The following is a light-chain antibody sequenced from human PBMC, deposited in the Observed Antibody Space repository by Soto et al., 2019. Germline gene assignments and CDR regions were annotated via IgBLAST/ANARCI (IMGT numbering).Light chain of an antibody. Sequence: QSARTQPASVSGSPGQSITISCSGTSSDVGSYNLVSWYQQFPGKAPKLIIYEGSKRPSGVSSRFSGSKSGNTASLTVSSLQAEDEADYYCCSYTDTTTSVVFGRGTKLTVL. CDR3: CSYTDTTTSVV. CDR1: SSDVGSYNL. J-gene: IGLJ3*02. CDR2: EGS. V-gene: IGLV2-23*01.